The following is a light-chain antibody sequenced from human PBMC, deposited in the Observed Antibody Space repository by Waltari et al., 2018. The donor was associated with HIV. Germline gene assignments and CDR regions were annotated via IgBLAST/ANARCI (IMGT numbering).Light chain of an antibody. CDR3: HHYNNGQET. J-gene: IGKJ1*01. CDR1: QSVNSN. CDR2: GTS. V-gene: IGKV3-15*01. Sequence: EILMTQPPATLSVSPGERATLSCRASQSVNSNLAWYQQKPGQTPRLLIYGTSTKAADIPARFSGSGSGTEFTLPISSLQSEDFSVYYCHHYNNGQETFGQGTKVEIK.